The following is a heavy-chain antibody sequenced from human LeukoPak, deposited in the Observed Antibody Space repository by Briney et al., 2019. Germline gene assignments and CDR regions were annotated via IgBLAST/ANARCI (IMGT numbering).Heavy chain of an antibody. J-gene: IGHJ4*02. Sequence: PGGSLRLFCAASGFTFSDSYMTWVRQAPGKGVEWVAYISGSGHDINYSESAKGRFTISRDNAKNSLYLQMSSLRVEDTAVYYCTRDPRHLDSWGQGTLVTVSS. V-gene: IGHV3-11*04. CDR3: TRDPRHLDS. CDR1: GFTFSDSY. CDR2: ISGSGHDI. D-gene: IGHD6-6*01.